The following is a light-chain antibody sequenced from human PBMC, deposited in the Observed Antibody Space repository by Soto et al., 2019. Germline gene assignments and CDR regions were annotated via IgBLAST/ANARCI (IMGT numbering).Light chain of an antibody. CDR1: ALPTLY. Sequence: SYELTQPPSLSVSLGQTATITCSGDALPTLYAYWYQQKPGQAPVLVIFKDSERPSGIPERFSGSSSGTTATLTISGVQAEDEADYSGQSADSSNSYGVVGGGTKLTVL. J-gene: IGLJ2*01. CDR2: KDS. V-gene: IGLV3-25*03. CDR3: QSADSSNSYGV.